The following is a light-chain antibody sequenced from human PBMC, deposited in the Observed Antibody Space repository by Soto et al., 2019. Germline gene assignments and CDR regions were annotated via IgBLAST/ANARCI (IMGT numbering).Light chain of an antibody. CDR3: QQYGRAQGT. Sequence: EVVLTQSPGTLSLSPGERVSLSCRASQSVDSSYVVWYQQKPGQPPRVLIYGASIRATGIPDRFSGSGSGTEFTLTISRLEPEDFAMYYCQQYGRAQGTFGQGSKVEVK. V-gene: IGKV3-20*01. J-gene: IGKJ1*01. CDR1: QSVDSSY. CDR2: GAS.